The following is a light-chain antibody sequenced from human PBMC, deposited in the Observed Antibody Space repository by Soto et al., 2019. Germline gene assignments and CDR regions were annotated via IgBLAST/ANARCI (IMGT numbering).Light chain of an antibody. V-gene: IGKV3-15*01. CDR3: QQYSTTPT. J-gene: IGKJ5*01. CDR1: QGIKDY. Sequence: EIVMTQSPATLSVSPGERATLSCRASQGIKDYVAWFQQKPGQAPRLLIYGASTRATAIPARFSGSGSGTEFTLSISSLQSEDFAVYYCQQYSTTPTFGQGTRLEIK. CDR2: GAS.